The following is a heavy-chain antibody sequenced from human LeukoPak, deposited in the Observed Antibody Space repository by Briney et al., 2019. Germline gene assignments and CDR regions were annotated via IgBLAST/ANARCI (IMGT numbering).Heavy chain of an antibody. Sequence: GGSLRLSCAASGFTFSSYAMHWVRQAPDKGLEWVAVISYDGSNKYYADSVKGRFTISRDNSKNTLYLQMNSLRAEDTAVYYCAREVVCSSTSCYLGEVDYWGQGTLVTVSS. CDR3: AREVVCSSTSCYLGEVDY. D-gene: IGHD2-2*01. V-gene: IGHV3-30-3*01. CDR2: ISYDGSNK. J-gene: IGHJ4*02. CDR1: GFTFSSYA.